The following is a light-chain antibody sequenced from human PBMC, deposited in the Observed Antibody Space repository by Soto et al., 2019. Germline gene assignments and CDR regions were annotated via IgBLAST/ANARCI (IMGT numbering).Light chain of an antibody. CDR2: HVS. J-gene: IGLJ1*01. CDR3: SSFAGGPYV. Sequence: QSVLTQPRSVSGSPGQSVATSCTGTSSDIGGYNYVSWYQQHPGRAPKLVIYHVSKRPSGVPDRFSGSKSGNTASLTISGLQAEDEADYYCSSFAGGPYVFGTGTKVTVL. CDR1: SSDIGGYNY. V-gene: IGLV2-11*01.